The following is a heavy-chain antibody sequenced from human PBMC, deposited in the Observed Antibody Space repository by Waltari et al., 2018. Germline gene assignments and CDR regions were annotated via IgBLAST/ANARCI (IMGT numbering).Heavy chain of an antibody. J-gene: IGHJ5*02. CDR1: GGSFSGYY. CDR2: INHSGST. Sequence: QVQLPQWGAGLLKPSETLSLTCAVYGGSFSGYYWRWIRPPPGKGLEWIGEINHSGSTNYNPSLKSRVTISVDTSKNQFSLKLSSVTAADTAVYYCARGAGSSRRNWFDPWGQGTLVTVSS. V-gene: IGHV4-34*01. CDR3: ARGAGSSRRNWFDP. D-gene: IGHD6-19*01.